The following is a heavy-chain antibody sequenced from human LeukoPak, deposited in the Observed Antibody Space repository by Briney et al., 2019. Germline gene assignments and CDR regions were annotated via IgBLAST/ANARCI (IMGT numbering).Heavy chain of an antibody. CDR1: GFTFSNFA. Sequence: GGSLRLSCAASGFTFSNFAMTWVRQAPGKGLEWVSSIVGSSNTYYADSLKGRFTISRGNAKNSLYLQMNSQRAEDTAVYYCARIGAGSSRDYWGQGTLVTVSS. CDR2: IVGSSNT. D-gene: IGHD6-13*01. CDR3: ARIGAGSSRDY. V-gene: IGHV3-69-1*01. J-gene: IGHJ4*02.